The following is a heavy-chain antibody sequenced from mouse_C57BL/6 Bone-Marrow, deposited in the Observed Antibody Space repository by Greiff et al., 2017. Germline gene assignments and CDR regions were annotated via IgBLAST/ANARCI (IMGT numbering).Heavy chain of an antibody. J-gene: IGHJ4*01. V-gene: IGHV1-69*01. Sequence: QVQLQQPGAELVMPGASVKLSCKASGYTFTSYWMHWVKQRPGQGLAWIGEIDPSDSYTNYNQKFKGKSTLTVDKSSSTAYMQLSSLTSEDSAVYYCARDYTLYAMDYWGQGTSVTVSS. CDR1: GYTFTSYW. CDR2: IDPSDSYT. CDR3: ARDYTLYAMDY. D-gene: IGHD2-12*01.